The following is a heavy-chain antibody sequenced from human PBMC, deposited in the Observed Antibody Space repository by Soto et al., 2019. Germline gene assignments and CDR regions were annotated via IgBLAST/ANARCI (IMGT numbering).Heavy chain of an antibody. CDR1: GFTFSRYG. Sequence: PGGSLRLSCAASGFTFSRYGMNWLRQAPGKGLEWVASISSTTSYVYYSDSVKGRFRTSRDNAKNILYLEMYALRTEDTAVYYCARDPSEGRVGNWFESWGQGTLVTVSS. J-gene: IGHJ5*01. V-gene: IGHV3-21*06. CDR3: ARDPSEGRVGNWFES. CDR2: ISSTTSYV. D-gene: IGHD2-2*01.